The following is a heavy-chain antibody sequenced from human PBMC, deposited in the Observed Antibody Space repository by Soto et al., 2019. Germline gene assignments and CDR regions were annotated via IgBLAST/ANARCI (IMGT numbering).Heavy chain of an antibody. CDR2: ISYDGSNK. V-gene: IGHV3-30*18. D-gene: IGHD4-4*01. CDR1: GFTFSSYG. J-gene: IGHJ4*02. Sequence: QVQLVESGGGVVQPGRSLRLACAASGFTFSSYGMHWVRQAPGKGLEWVAVISYDGSNKYYADSVKGRFTISRDNSKNTLYLQMNSLRAEDTAVYYCAKDRKDYSNPIYYFDYCRQGTLVTVSS. CDR3: AKDRKDYSNPIYYFDY.